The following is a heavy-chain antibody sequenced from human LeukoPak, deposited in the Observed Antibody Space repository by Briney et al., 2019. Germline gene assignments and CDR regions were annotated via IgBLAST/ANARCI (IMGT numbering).Heavy chain of an antibody. CDR3: ARVPVAGSPFDY. CDR1: GYTFTSYH. V-gene: IGHV1-18*01. Sequence: ASVKVSCKASGYTFTSYHITWVRQAPGQGLEWMGWISGYNGNTNYAQKFQGRVSMTTDTSTSTAYMELRSLRSDDTAVYFCARVPVAGSPFDYWGQGTLVTVSS. D-gene: IGHD6-19*01. J-gene: IGHJ4*02. CDR2: ISGYNGNT.